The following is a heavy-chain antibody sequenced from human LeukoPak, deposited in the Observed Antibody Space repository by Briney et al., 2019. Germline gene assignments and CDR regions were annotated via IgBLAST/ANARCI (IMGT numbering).Heavy chain of an antibody. Sequence: GESLKISCKGSEYSFTTYWIGWVRQMPGKGLEWMGVIYPGDSDTRYSPSFQGQVTISADKSINTAYLQWSSLKASDTAIYYCARRTYNYHFDYWGQGTLVTVSS. CDR2: IYPGDSDT. CDR3: ARRTYNYHFDY. J-gene: IGHJ4*02. V-gene: IGHV5-51*01. D-gene: IGHD1-1*01. CDR1: EYSFTTYW.